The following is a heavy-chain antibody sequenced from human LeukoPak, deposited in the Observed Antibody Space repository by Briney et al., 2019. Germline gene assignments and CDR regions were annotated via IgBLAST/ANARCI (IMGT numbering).Heavy chain of an antibody. CDR1: GFTVSSNY. CDR2: IYSGGST. V-gene: IGHV3-66*04. D-gene: IGHD6-13*01. CDR3: ARRLAAAGWALHAFDI. Sequence: QPGGSLRLSCAASGFTVSSNYVSWVRQAPGKGLEWVSVIYSGGSTYYADSVKGRFTISRDNSKSTLYLQMNSLRAEDTAVYYCARRLAAAGWALHAFDIWGQGTMVTVSS. J-gene: IGHJ3*02.